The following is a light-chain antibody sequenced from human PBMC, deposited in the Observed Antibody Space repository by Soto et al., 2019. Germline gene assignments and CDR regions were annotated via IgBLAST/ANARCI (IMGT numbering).Light chain of an antibody. CDR1: QSLLHSNGYNY. Sequence: DIVMTQSPLSLPVTPGEPASISCRSSQSLLHSNGYNYLDWYLQKPGQSPQLLIYLGSNRASGVPARFSGSGSATDFTLNIARVEAEDFGVYYCMQALQSPYTFGQGTKLEIK. V-gene: IGKV2-28*01. CDR2: LGS. CDR3: MQALQSPYT. J-gene: IGKJ2*01.